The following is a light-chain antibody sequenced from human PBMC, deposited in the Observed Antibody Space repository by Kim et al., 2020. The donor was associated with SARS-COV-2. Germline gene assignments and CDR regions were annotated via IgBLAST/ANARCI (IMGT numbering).Light chain of an antibody. Sequence: GQSITISCTGTSSDVGANNYVSLYQQHPGKAPKLMIFDVNNRPSGVSNRFSGSKSGNTASLTISGLQAEDEAEYYCSSYTSSSTLVFGGGTQLTVL. V-gene: IGLV2-14*03. CDR1: SSDVGANNY. CDR3: SSYTSSSTLV. CDR2: DVN. J-gene: IGLJ2*01.